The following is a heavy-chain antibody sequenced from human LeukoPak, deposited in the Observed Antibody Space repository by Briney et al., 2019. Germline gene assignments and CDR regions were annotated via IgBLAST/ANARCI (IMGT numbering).Heavy chain of an antibody. V-gene: IGHV3-23*01. D-gene: IGHD6-6*01. J-gene: IGHJ3*02. CDR3: TTAPIAARDI. CDR2: ISGSGGST. CDR1: GFTFSSYA. Sequence: PGGSLRLSCAASGFTFSSYAMSWVRQAPGKGLEWVSAISGSGGSTYYADSVKGRFTISRDNSKNTLYLQMNSLKTEDTAVYYCTTAPIAARDIWGQGTMVTVSS.